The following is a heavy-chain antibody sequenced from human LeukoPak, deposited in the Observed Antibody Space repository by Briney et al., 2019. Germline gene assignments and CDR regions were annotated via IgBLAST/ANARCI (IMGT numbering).Heavy chain of an antibody. Sequence: PGGSLRLSCAASGFSFSSYEMNWVRQAPGKGLEWVSAISGSGGSTYYADSVKGRFTISRDNSKNTLYLQMNSLRAEDTAVYYCAKESVDPHYYMDVWGKGTTVTVSS. CDR3: AKESVDPHYYMDV. CDR1: GFSFSSYE. J-gene: IGHJ6*03. V-gene: IGHV3-23*01. D-gene: IGHD3/OR15-3a*01. CDR2: ISGSGGST.